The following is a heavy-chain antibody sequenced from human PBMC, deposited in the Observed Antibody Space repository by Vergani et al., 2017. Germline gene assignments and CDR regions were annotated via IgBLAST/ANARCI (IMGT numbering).Heavy chain of an antibody. CDR3: ARVNTETNGHLYYYYYMDV. J-gene: IGHJ6*03. V-gene: IGHV4-34*01. D-gene: IGHD4-11*01. Sequence: QVQLQQWGGGLLKPSETLSLTCVVNGGSFTSYHWPWIRQSPGEGLEWVGDIDHTVRPHYNPSLKSRLTMSVDKSRNQFSLTLNSVTATDTAIYFCARVNTETNGHLYYYYYMDVWGQGTAVTVS. CDR2: IDHTVRP. CDR1: GGSFTSYH.